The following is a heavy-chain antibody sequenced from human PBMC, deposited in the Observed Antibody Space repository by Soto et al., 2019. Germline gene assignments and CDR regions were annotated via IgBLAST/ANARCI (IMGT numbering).Heavy chain of an antibody. CDR1: GFTFSNFW. Sequence: EVQLVESGGGLVQPGGSLRLSCAASGFTFSNFWMSWVRQAPGKGLEWVASIKSDGSERSHVDAVRGRFSISRDNARNSLYLQMNSLRADDTAVYYCARDVIWGQGSLVTFSS. V-gene: IGHV3-7*05. CDR2: IKSDGSER. CDR3: ARDVI. J-gene: IGHJ4*02.